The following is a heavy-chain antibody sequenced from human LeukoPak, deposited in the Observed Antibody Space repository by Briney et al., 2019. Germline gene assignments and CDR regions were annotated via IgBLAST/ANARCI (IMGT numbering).Heavy chain of an antibody. CDR3: TSFYGSGGH. V-gene: IGHV4-39*01. J-gene: IGHJ4*02. Sequence: SETLSLTCTVSGGSISSSSYYWGWIRQPQGKGLEWIGSIYYSGSTYYNPSLKSRVTISVDTSKNQFSLKLSSVTAADTAVYYCTSFYGSGGHWGQRTLVTVSS. D-gene: IGHD3-10*01. CDR1: GGSISSSSYY. CDR2: IYYSGST.